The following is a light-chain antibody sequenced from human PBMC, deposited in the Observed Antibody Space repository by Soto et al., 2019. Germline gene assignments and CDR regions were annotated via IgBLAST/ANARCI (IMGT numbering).Light chain of an antibody. Sequence: AIQMTQSPSSLSAFVGERVTITCRASQDIRNELAWYQQKPGKAPNLLIYAVSNLQSGVPSRFSGSGSGTDFTLTISSLQPEDFATYYCLQDFTYPLTFGGGTKVAIK. CDR2: AVS. V-gene: IGKV1-6*01. J-gene: IGKJ4*01. CDR3: LQDFTYPLT. CDR1: QDIRNE.